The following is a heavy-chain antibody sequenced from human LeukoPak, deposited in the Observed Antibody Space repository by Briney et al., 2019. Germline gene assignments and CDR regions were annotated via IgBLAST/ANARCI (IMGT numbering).Heavy chain of an antibody. CDR3: ARDGNEVVQYEVEDY. CDR1: GFTFSSYW. CDR2: IRQDGSDK. J-gene: IGHJ4*02. Sequence: PGGSLRLSCAASGFTFSSYWMNWVRQAPGKGLEWVANIRQDGSDKYYVDSVKGRFTISRDNAKNSLYLQMNSLRAEDTAVYYCARDGNEVVQYEVEDYWGQGTLVTVSS. V-gene: IGHV3-7*01. D-gene: IGHD1-1*01.